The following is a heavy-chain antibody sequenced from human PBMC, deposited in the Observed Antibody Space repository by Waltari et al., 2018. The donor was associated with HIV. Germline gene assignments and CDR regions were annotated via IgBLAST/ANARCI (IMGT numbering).Heavy chain of an antibody. J-gene: IGHJ4*02. Sequence: EVQLVQSGPEVKKPGESLKISCKVSGYTFTNYWIGWARQMHGKGLEWMGIIYPGDSDTTYSPSFQGQVTISADKSITTAYLQWSSLKASDTAMYYCARLKDIVVVTSLSAFDYWGQGTLVTVSS. CDR2: IYPGDSDT. CDR3: ARLKDIVVVTSLSAFDY. CDR1: GYTFTNYW. D-gene: IGHD2-15*01. V-gene: IGHV5-51*01.